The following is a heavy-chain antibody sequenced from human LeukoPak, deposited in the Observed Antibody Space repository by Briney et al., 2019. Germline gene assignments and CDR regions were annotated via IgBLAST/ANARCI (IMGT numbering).Heavy chain of an antibody. D-gene: IGHD4-17*01. V-gene: IGHV4-39*07. CDR1: GGSISSSSYY. CDR3: ARDLGYGDNHWFDP. Sequence: KSSETLSLTCTVSGGSISSSSYYWGWIRQPPGKGLEWIGEIYHSGSTNYNPSLKSRVTISVDKSKNQFSLKLSSVTAADTAVYYCARDLGYGDNHWFDPWGQGTLVTVSS. CDR2: IYHSGST. J-gene: IGHJ5*02.